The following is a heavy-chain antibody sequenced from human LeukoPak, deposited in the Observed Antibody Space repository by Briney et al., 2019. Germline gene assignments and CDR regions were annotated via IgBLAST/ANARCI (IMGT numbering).Heavy chain of an antibody. CDR1: GGTFSSYA. CDR2: IIPIFGTA. Sequence: SVKVSCKASGGTFSSYAISWVRQAPGQGLEWMGGIIPIFGTANYAQKFQGRVTITADKSTSTAYMELSSLRSEDTAVYYCAFIKYPIQLWFFWGQGTLVTVSS. D-gene: IGHD5-18*01. J-gene: IGHJ4*02. V-gene: IGHV1-69*06. CDR3: AFIKYPIQLWFF.